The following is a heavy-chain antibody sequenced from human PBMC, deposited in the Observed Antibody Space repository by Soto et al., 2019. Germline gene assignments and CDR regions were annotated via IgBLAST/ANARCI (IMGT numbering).Heavy chain of an antibody. CDR2: IYPGDSDT. CDR1: GYSFTSYW. CDR3: ARHPYCGGDCYSGFDY. J-gene: IGHJ4*02. D-gene: IGHD2-21*02. Sequence: ESVKISFKGSGYSFTSYWIGWVRQMPGKGLEWMGIIYPGDSDTRYSPSFQGQVTISADKSISTAYLQWSSLKASDTAMYYCARHPYCGGDCYSGFDYWGQGTLVTVSS. V-gene: IGHV5-51*01.